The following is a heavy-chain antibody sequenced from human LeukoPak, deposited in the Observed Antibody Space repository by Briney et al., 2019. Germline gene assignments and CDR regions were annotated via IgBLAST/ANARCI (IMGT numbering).Heavy chain of an antibody. V-gene: IGHV3-21*01. Sequence: MTGGSLRLSCAASGFTFSSYGMSWVRQAPGKGLEWVSFISTSSSYIYYADSVKGRFTISRDNAKNSLYLQMNSLRAEDTAMYYCARDREGFGESYFDYWGQGTLVTVSS. CDR1: GFTFSSYG. J-gene: IGHJ4*02. CDR3: ARDREGFGESYFDY. D-gene: IGHD3-10*01. CDR2: ISTSSSYI.